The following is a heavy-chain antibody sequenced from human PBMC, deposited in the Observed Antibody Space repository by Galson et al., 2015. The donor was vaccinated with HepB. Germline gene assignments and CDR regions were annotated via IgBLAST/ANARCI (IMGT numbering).Heavy chain of an antibody. CDR2: INPNSGGT. CDR1: GYTFTGYY. V-gene: IGHV1-2*02. CDR3: ARGRLPYCSTTGCFNYMDV. D-gene: IGHD2-2*01. J-gene: IGHJ6*03. Sequence: SVKVSCKASGYTFTGYYMHWVRQAPGQGLEWMGWINPNSGGTNYAQKFQGRVTMTRDTSISTAYMELSRLRSDDTAVYYCARGRLPYCSTTGCFNYMDVWGKGTTVTVSS.